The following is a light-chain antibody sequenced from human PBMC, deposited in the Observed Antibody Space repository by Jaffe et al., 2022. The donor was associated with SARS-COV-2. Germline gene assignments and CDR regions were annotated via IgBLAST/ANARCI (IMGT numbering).Light chain of an antibody. CDR3: SSYTTSSTYV. CDR2: DVS. Sequence: QSALTQPASVSGSPGQSITISCTGTSSDVGGYNYVSWYQQHPGKAPKLVIYDVSTRPSGVSSRFSGSKSGNTASLTISGLQAEDEADYYCSSYTTSSTYVFGTGTRVTVL. CDR1: SSDVGGYNY. J-gene: IGLJ1*01. V-gene: IGLV2-14*03.